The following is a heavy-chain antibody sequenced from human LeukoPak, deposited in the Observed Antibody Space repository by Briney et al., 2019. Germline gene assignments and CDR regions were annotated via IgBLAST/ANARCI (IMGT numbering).Heavy chain of an antibody. CDR1: GYTFTSYG. V-gene: IGHV1-18*01. CDR3: ARDAAYDSSGPDRDAFDI. CDR2: ISAYNGNT. J-gene: IGHJ3*02. Sequence: ASVKVSCKASGYTFTSYGISWVRQAPGQGLEWMGWISAYNGNTNYAQKLQGRVTMTTDTSTSTAYMELRSLRSDDTAVYYCARDAAYDSSGPDRDAFDIWGQGTMVTVSS. D-gene: IGHD3-22*01.